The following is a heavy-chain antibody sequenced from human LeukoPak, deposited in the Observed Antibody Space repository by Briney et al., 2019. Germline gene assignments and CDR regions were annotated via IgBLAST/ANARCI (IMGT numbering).Heavy chain of an antibody. CDR1: GGTFSSYA. Sequence: SVKVSCKASGGTFSSYAISWVRQAPGQGLEWMGGIIPSFGTANYAQKFQGRVTITTDESTSTAYMELSSLRSEDTAVYYCASGRRLWLLWDYFDYWGQGTLVTVSS. CDR3: ASGRRLWLLWDYFDY. J-gene: IGHJ4*02. CDR2: IIPSFGTA. V-gene: IGHV1-69*05. D-gene: IGHD5-24*01.